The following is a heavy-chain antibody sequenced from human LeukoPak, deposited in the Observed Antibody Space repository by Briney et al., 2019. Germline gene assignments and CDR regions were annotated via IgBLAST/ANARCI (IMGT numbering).Heavy chain of an antibody. CDR3: ARRIVGPSSGGDY. CDR1: GFTVSSNS. Sequence: GGSLRLSCTVSGFTVSSNSMSWVRQAPGKALEWVSSITSSGTYIFYADSVKGRFTISRDNAKNSLYLQMNSLRVEDTAVYYCARRIVGPSSGGDYWGQGTPVTVSS. J-gene: IGHJ4*02. CDR2: ITSSGTYI. D-gene: IGHD1-26*01. V-gene: IGHV3-21*01.